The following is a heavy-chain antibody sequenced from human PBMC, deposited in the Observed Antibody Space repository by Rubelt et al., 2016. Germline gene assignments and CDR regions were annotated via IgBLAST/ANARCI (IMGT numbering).Heavy chain of an antibody. J-gene: IGHJ6*02. CDR3: ARMAGNYYGMDV. V-gene: IGHV4-4*07. Sequence: QVQLQESGPGLVKPSETLSLTCTVSGGSISRYSWSWIRQPAGKGLEWIGHIYASGNTNYNPSLKSRVTMSLDSSKNQFSLKLRSVTAADTAVYYCARMAGNYYGMDVWGQGTTVTVSS. CDR1: GGSISRYS. D-gene: IGHD5-24*01. CDR2: IYASGNT.